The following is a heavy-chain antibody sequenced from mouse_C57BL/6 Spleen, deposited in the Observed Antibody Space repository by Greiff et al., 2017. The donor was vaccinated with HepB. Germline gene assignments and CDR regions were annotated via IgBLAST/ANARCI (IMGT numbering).Heavy chain of an antibody. CDR3: ARGSNWGSYYFDY. CDR2: IDPNSGGT. J-gene: IGHJ2*01. V-gene: IGHV1-72*01. Sequence: VQLKQPGAELVKPGASVKLSCKASGYTFTSYWMHWVKQRPGRGLEWIGRIDPNSGGTKYNEKFKSKATLTVDKPSSTAYMQLSSLTSEDSAVYYCARGSNWGSYYFDYWGQGTTLTVSS. D-gene: IGHD4-1*01. CDR1: GYTFTSYW.